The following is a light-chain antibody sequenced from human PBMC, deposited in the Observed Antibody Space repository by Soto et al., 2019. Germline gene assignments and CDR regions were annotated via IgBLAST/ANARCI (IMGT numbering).Light chain of an antibody. J-gene: IGKJ1*01. V-gene: IGKV1-12*01. CDR3: QQTLSFPPT. CDR2: TGS. CDR1: QAIDSW. Sequence: DIQMTQSPSSVSASVGDRFTIXXRASQAIDSWLAWYQQKPGEAPXPLIFTGSLLHSGVPPRFSGSGSGTDFTLTISSLQPEDFATYYCQQTLSFPPTFGQGTKVE.